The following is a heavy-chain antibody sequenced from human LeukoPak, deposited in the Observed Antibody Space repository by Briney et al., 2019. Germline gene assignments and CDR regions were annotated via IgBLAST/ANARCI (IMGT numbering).Heavy chain of an antibody. J-gene: IGHJ4*02. D-gene: IGHD6-13*01. V-gene: IGHV3-23*01. CDR3: VKGRISEDGLDF. CDR1: GFTFSRSA. Sequence: PGGSLRLSCAASGFTFSRSAMTWVRQTRGKGLDWVSSISSSGNTYYADSVKGRFTISRDNSKNMLYLQMNSLRAEDTAVYYCVKGRISEDGLDFWGQGTLVTVSS. CDR2: ISSSGNT.